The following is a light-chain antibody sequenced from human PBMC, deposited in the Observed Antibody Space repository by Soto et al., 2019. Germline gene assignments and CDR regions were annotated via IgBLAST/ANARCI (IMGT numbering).Light chain of an antibody. Sequence: DIPMTQSPSSLSASVGDSVTITCRASQTISTSLNWYQQKAGKAPKLLIYAASTLQSGVPSGFSGSGSGTDFTLTISSLQPEDFATYYCQQTYTTPHTFGQGTKLEIK. CDR3: QQTYTTPHT. CDR1: QTISTS. V-gene: IGKV1-39*01. J-gene: IGKJ2*01. CDR2: AAS.